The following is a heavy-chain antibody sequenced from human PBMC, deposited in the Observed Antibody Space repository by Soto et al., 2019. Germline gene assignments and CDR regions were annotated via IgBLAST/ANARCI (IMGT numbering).Heavy chain of an antibody. V-gene: IGHV4-4*02. J-gene: IGHJ6*02. CDR2: IYHSGST. CDR3: ARGSGRQVYNYYGMDV. D-gene: IGHD3-10*01. CDR1: GGSISSSNW. Sequence: SETLSLTCAVSGGSISSSNWWSWVRQSPGKGLEWIGEIYHSGSTNYNPFLKSRVTISVDKSKNQFSLKLSSVTAADTAVYYCARGSGRQVYNYYGMDVWGQGTTVTVSS.